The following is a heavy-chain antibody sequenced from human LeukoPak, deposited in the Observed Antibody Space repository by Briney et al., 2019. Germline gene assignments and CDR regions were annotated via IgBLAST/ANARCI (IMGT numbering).Heavy chain of an antibody. CDR2: ISGSGGST. CDR1: GFIFSSYA. D-gene: IGHD3-9*01. J-gene: IGHJ4*02. Sequence: PGGSLRLSCVASGFIFSSYAMSWVRQAPGKGLEWVSGISGSGGSTYYADSVKGRFTISRDNSKNTLYLQMNSLRAEDTAVYYCAKDRYFDYYWGQGTLVTVSS. CDR3: AKDRYFDYY. V-gene: IGHV3-23*01.